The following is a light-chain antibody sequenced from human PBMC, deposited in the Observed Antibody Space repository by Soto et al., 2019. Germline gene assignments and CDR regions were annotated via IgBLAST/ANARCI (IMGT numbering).Light chain of an antibody. Sequence: PGERATLSCRASQSVTYDQLAWYRQTPGQAPRLLIYDASYRATGIPARFSGSGSGTDFTLTISSLEPEDFAVYYCQQRSDWPSFGQGTRLEIK. V-gene: IGKV3-11*01. CDR2: DAS. CDR1: QSVTYD. CDR3: QQRSDWPS. J-gene: IGKJ5*01.